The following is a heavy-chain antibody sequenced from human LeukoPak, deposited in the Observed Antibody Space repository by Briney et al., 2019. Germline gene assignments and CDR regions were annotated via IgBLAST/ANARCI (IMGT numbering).Heavy chain of an antibody. V-gene: IGHV3-7*04. CDR1: GFTFSSYW. Sequence: SGGSLRLSCAASGFTFSSYWMSWVRQAPGKGLEWVANIKQDGSEKYYVDSVKGRFTISRDNAKDSLYLQMNSLRAEDTAVYYCARGYSSSWMIPLAQNYYYYMDVWGKGTTVTVSS. CDR2: IKQDGSEK. J-gene: IGHJ6*03. D-gene: IGHD6-13*01. CDR3: ARGYSSSWMIPLAQNYYYYMDV.